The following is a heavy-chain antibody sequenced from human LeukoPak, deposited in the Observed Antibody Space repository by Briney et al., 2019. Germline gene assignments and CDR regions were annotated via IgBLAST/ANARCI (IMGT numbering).Heavy chain of an antibody. D-gene: IGHD3-22*01. CDR3: TKHDSGSYY. V-gene: IGHV3-30*02. CDR2: MRSDGSDK. Sequence: GGSLRLSCAASGFIFSNYGMHWVRQAPGKGLEWVAFMRSDGSDKHYADSVKGRFTISRDNSKNTLYLQMNSLRAEDTAVYYFTKHDSGSYYWGQGALVTVSS. CDR1: GFIFSNYG. J-gene: IGHJ4*02.